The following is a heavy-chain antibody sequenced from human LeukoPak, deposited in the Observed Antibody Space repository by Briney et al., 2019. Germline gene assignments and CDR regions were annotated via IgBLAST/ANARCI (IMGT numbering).Heavy chain of an antibody. Sequence: SETLSLTCTVSGGSISSSSYYWGWIRQPPGKGLEWIGSLYYSGSTYYNPSLKSRVTISVDTSKNQFSLKLSSVTAADTAVYYCASLWGYSYGPPYYFDYWGQGTMVGVSS. J-gene: IGHJ4*02. D-gene: IGHD5-18*01. CDR1: GGSISSSSYY. CDR2: LYYSGST. V-gene: IGHV4-39*01. CDR3: ASLWGYSYGPPYYFDY.